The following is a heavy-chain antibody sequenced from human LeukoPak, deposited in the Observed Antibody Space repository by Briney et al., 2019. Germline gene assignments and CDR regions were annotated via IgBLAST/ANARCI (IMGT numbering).Heavy chain of an antibody. CDR1: GYTFTGYY. CDR3: ARDLYCSGGSCYPVDYYYYYMDV. D-gene: IGHD2-15*01. V-gene: IGHV1-2*02. CDR2: INPNSGGT. Sequence: ASVKVSCKASGYTFTGYYMHWVRQAPGQGLEWMGWINPNSGGTNYAQKLQGRVTMTTDTSTSTAYMELRSLRSDDTAVYYCARDLYCSGGSCYPVDYYYYYMDVWGKGTTVTVSS. J-gene: IGHJ6*03.